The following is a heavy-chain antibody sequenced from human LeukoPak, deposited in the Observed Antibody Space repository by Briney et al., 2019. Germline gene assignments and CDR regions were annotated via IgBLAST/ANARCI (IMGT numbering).Heavy chain of an antibody. V-gene: IGHV3-7*01. Sequence: PGGSLRLSCAASGFTFSSYWMSWVRQAPGKGLEWVANIKQDGSEKYYVDSVKGRFTISRDNAKNSLCLQMNSLRAEDTAVYYCARARGFTMVRGAFDIWGQGTMVTVSS. J-gene: IGHJ3*02. D-gene: IGHD3-10*01. CDR3: ARARGFTMVRGAFDI. CDR2: IKQDGSEK. CDR1: GFTFSSYW.